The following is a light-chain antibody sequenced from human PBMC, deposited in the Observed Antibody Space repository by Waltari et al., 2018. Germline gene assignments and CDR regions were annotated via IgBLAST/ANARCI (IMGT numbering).Light chain of an antibody. J-gene: IGKJ4*01. CDR1: QSVRTY. V-gene: IGKV3-11*01. Sequence: EIVLTQSPATLSLSPGERATLSCRASQSVRTYLAWYQHRPGQAPRLLLYDASNRATDVPARCSGSGSGTDFTLTISSLQPEDFAVYYCQERSNWPGGAFGGGTKVEIK. CDR2: DAS. CDR3: QERSNWPGGA.